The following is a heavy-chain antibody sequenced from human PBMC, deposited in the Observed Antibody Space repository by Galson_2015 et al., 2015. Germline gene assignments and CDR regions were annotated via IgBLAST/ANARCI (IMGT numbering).Heavy chain of an antibody. J-gene: IGHJ3*02. Sequence: SLRLSCAASGLTFSSYWMHWVRQAPGKGLVWVSRINSDGSSTSYADSVKGRFTISRDNAKNTLYLQMNSLRAEDTAVYYCASPYYYDSSGYYQDAFDIWGQGTMVTVSS. CDR3: ASPYYYDSSGYYQDAFDI. V-gene: IGHV3-74*01. D-gene: IGHD3-22*01. CDR1: GLTFSSYW. CDR2: INSDGSST.